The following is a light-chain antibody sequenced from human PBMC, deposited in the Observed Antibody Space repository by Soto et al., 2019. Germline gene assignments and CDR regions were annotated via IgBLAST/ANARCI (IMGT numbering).Light chain of an antibody. V-gene: IGKV1-39*01. CDR1: QRISNY. J-gene: IGKJ1*01. CDR3: QQSYSTPRM. Sequence: DIQMTQSPSSLSASVGERVTITCRASQRISNYLNWYQQKPGKVPKLLIYAESSFQSGVPSRFRGSGSGTDFTLTVSRLQPEDFATYYCQQSYSTPRMFGQGTNVEIQ. CDR2: AES.